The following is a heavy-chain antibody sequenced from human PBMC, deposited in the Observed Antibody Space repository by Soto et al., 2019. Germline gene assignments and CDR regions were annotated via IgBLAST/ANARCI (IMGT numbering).Heavy chain of an antibody. CDR2: IIPIFGTA. CDR3: ARGGEKGGQQLVRDYYYYGMDV. Sequence: QVQLVQSGAEVKKPGSSVKVSCKASGGTFSSYAISWVRQAPGQGLEWMGGIIPIFGTANYAQKFQGRVTITADESTSKAYMELSSLRSEDTAVYYCARGGEKGGQQLVRDYYYYGMDVWGQGTTVTVSS. J-gene: IGHJ6*02. CDR1: GGTFSSYA. V-gene: IGHV1-69*01. D-gene: IGHD6-13*01.